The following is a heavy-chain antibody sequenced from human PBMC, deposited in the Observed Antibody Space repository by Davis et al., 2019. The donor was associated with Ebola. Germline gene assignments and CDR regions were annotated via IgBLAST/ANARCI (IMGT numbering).Heavy chain of an antibody. J-gene: IGHJ3*02. D-gene: IGHD1-1*01. CDR1: GFTFSSYW. CDR2: INSDGSST. CDR3: ARELAAGAFDI. V-gene: IGHV3-74*01. Sequence: GESLKISCAASGFTFSSYWMHWVRQAPGKGLVWVSRINSDGSSTSYADSVKGRFTISRDNSKNTLYLQMNSLRAEDTAVYYCARELAAGAFDIWGQGTMVTVSS.